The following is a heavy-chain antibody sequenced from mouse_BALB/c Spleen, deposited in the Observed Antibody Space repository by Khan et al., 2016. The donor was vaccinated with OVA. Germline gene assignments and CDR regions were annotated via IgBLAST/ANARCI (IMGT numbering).Heavy chain of an antibody. CDR3: VGSGYGSFAY. V-gene: IGHV1S29*02. CDR1: GYIFTDYI. D-gene: IGHD1-2*01. J-gene: IGHJ3*01. CDR2: IFPNNGDT. Sequence: VQLQQSGPELVKPGASVKISCRASGYIFTDYILDWVKQSHGKSLEWIGYIFPNNGDTGYNQKFKTKATLNVDISSSTAYMELRSLTSEDSAVCYCVGSGYGSFAYWGQGTLVTVSA.